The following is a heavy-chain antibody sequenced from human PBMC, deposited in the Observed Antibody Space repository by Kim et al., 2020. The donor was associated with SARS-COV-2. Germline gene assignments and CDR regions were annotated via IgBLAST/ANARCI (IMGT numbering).Heavy chain of an antibody. V-gene: IGHV3-23*01. Sequence: GGSLRLSCVASGFTFSSYYMTWVRQAPGRGLEWVSSISGSSRPTYYADSVKGRFTISRDNSKNTVQLQMNSLRAEDTAVYYCAKGDSTTGYVDWGQGTLVTVSS. CDR3: AKGDSTTGYVD. CDR1: GFTFSSYY. CDR2: ISGSSRPT. J-gene: IGHJ4*02. D-gene: IGHD5-18*01.